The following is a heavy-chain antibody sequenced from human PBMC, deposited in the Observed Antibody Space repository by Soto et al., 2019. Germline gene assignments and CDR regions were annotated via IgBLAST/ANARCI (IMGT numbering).Heavy chain of an antibody. CDR1: GYTFTSYD. Sequence: QVQLVQSGAEVKKPGGSVKVACKASGYTFTSYDIKWVRQATGQGLEWMGWMNPTTGSTGFAQKFQGRVTMISNTSISAAYLELSRLTSEDTAVYYCARGRLVAGTVDSWVQGTLVTVSS. V-gene: IGHV1-8*01. CDR3: ARGRLVAGTVDS. CDR2: MNPTTGST. J-gene: IGHJ4*02. D-gene: IGHD1-7*01.